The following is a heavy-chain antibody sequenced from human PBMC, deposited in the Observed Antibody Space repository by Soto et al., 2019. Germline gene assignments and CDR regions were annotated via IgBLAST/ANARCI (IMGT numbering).Heavy chain of an antibody. CDR1: GGSFSGYY. D-gene: IGHD3-22*01. V-gene: IGHV4-34*01. CDR2: INHSGST. Sequence: SETLSLTCAVYGGSFSGYYWSWIRQPPGKGLEWIGEINHSGSTNYNPSLKSRVTISVDTSKNQFSLKLSSVTAADTAVYYCARRTKTYYYDSSGYSYYFSYFFDYWGQGTLVTGSS. J-gene: IGHJ4*02. CDR3: ARRTKTYYYDSSGYSYYFSYFFDY.